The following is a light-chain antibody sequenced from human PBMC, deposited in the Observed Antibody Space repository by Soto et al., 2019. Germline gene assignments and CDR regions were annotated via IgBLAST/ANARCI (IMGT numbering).Light chain of an antibody. V-gene: IGKV3-20*01. J-gene: IGKJ1*01. CDR2: AAS. Sequence: EIVLTQSPATLSLSPGERATLSCRASQSVSSNYLAWYQQKPGQAPRLLIYAASSRATGIPDRFSGSGSGTDFILTISRLEPEDFAVYYCQQYGSSRTFGQGTKVEIK. CDR1: QSVSSNY. CDR3: QQYGSSRT.